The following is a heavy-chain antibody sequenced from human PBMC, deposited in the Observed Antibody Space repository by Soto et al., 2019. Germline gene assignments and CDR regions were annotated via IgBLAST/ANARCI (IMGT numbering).Heavy chain of an antibody. CDR3: ARDKRCSVGGGDCNHLFDP. CDR2: ISSTTNYI. J-gene: IGHJ5*02. D-gene: IGHD2-21*02. V-gene: IGHV3-21*06. Sequence: PGGSLRLSCAASGFTFTRYSMNWVRQAPGKGLEWVSSISSTTNYIYYGDSMKGRFTISRDNAKNSLYLEMNSLRAEDTAVYYCARDKRCSVGGGDCNHLFDPWGQGTLVTVSS. CDR1: GFTFTRYS.